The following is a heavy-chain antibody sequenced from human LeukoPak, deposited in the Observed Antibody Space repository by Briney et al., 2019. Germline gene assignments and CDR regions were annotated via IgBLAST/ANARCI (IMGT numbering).Heavy chain of an antibody. CDR2: ISSSSSYI. D-gene: IGHD6-6*01. CDR1: GFTFSSYS. V-gene: IGHV3-21*01. CDR3: ARDRSDPPTVSLKSIAARTGNYFDY. J-gene: IGHJ4*02. Sequence: GGSLRLSCAASGFTFSSYSMNWVRQAPGKGLEWVSSISSSSSYIYYADSVKGRFTISRDNAMNSLYLQMNSLRAEDTAVYYCARDRSDPPTVSLKSIAARTGNYFDYWGQGTLVTVSS.